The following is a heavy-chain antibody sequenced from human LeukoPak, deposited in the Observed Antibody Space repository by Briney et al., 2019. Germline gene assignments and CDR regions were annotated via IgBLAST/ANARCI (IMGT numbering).Heavy chain of an antibody. CDR3: AREIVVVPSAMGFDP. Sequence: ASVKVSCKASGYSFTTYYTHWVRQAPGQGLEWMGVINPSGGSTSFAQKFQARLTMTRDTSTSTVYMELSGLSSEDTAVYYCAREIVVVPSAMGFDPWGQGTLVTVSS. V-gene: IGHV1-46*01. CDR1: GYSFTTYY. J-gene: IGHJ5*02. D-gene: IGHD2-2*01. CDR2: INPSGGST.